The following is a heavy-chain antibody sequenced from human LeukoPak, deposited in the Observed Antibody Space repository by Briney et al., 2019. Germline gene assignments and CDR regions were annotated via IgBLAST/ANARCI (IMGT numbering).Heavy chain of an antibody. CDR2: IGSVGEST. CDR3: ARPLSSLDAFDI. CDR1: GLNFITAA. Sequence: PGGALRLSCAASGLNFITAAMTWVRQARGKGLDWVSLIGSVGESTYYADSVKGRFTISRDNVNHTLFLQMNSLRVEDTAMYYCARPLSSLDAFDIWGQGTMVTVSS. D-gene: IGHD6-13*01. J-gene: IGHJ3*02. V-gene: IGHV3-23*01.